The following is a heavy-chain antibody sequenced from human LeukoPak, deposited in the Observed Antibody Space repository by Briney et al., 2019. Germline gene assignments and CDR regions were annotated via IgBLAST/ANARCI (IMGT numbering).Heavy chain of an antibody. J-gene: IGHJ4*02. D-gene: IGHD6-19*01. CDR1: GGSISTYN. Sequence: SETLSLTCTVSGGSISTYNWCWIRKPPRQGLEWVGRIYNGGSTNYSPSLKSRVTVSVDTSKNQFSLKLSSVTAADTAVYYCARFKRAGGWSYFDYWGQGTLVTVSS. CDR2: IYNGGST. V-gene: IGHV4-59*01. CDR3: ARFKRAGGWSYFDY.